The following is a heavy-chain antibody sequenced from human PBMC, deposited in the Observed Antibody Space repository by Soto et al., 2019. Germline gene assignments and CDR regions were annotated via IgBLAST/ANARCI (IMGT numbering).Heavy chain of an antibody. D-gene: IGHD6-19*01. CDR3: AKDRTLDSGWAEYFQP. J-gene: IGHJ1*01. V-gene: IGHV3-23*01. Sequence: EVQLLESGGGLVQPGGSLRLSCAASGFSFSNYAMSWVRQAPGKGLEWVSAISGSGAGTYYADSVKGRFTISRDTSKNTLYLKMNSLSAEDTAVYYCAKDRTLDSGWAEYFQPWGQGTLVTVSS. CDR1: GFSFSNYA. CDR2: ISGSGAGT.